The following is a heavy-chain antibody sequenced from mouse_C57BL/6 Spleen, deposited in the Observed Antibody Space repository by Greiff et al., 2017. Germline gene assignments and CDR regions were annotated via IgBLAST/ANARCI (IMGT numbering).Heavy chain of an antibody. J-gene: IGHJ3*01. Sequence: EVQLQQSGPELVKPGASVKISCKASGYTFTDYYMNWVKQSHGKSLEWIGDINPNNGGTSYNQKFKGKATLTVDKSSSTAYMELRSLTSEDSAVYYCARDDGGSSNEFAYWGQGTLVTVSA. CDR1: GYTFTDYY. CDR2: INPNNGGT. D-gene: IGHD1-1*01. CDR3: ARDDGGSSNEFAY. V-gene: IGHV1-26*01.